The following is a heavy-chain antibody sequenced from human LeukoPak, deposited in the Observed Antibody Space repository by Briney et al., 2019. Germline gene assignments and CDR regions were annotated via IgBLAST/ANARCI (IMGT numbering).Heavy chain of an antibody. Sequence: GGSLRLSCAASGFTFRSYGIHWVRQAPGRGLEWVAVVSSDGSIKYYADSVKGRFTISRDNGKNALYLQMNSLRAEDTAVYYCARGRAYRDGTDVWGQGTTVTVSS. J-gene: IGHJ6*02. CDR1: GFTFRSYG. CDR2: VSSDGSIK. D-gene: IGHD1-26*01. CDR3: ARGRAYRDGTDV. V-gene: IGHV3-30*03.